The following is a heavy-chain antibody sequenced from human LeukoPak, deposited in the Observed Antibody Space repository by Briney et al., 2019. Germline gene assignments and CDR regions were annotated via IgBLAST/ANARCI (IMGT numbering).Heavy chain of an antibody. CDR2: ISGSGTNT. J-gene: IGHJ4*02. V-gene: IGHV3-23*01. CDR1: GFTFSSYA. D-gene: IGHD3-10*01. CDR3: AKRYYGSGNYDPLLGY. Sequence: PGGSLRLSCAASGFTFSSYAMSWVRQAPGKVLEWVSAISGSGTNTYYADSVKGRFTISRDNSKNTLFLQMNSLRAEDTAVCYCAKRYYGSGNYDPLLGYWGQGALVTVSS.